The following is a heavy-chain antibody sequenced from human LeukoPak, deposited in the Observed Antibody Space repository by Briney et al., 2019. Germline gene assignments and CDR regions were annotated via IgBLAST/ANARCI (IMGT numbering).Heavy chain of an antibody. CDR3: AKEVGYCSGTSCYAPLY. V-gene: IGHV3-30*18. CDR2: ISYDGSNK. D-gene: IGHD2-2*01. Sequence: PGGSLRLSCAASGFTFSSDGMHWVRQAPGKGLEWVAVISYDGSNKYYADSVKGRFTISRDNSKNTLYLQMNSLRAEDTAVYYCAKEVGYCSGTSCYAPLYWGQGTLVTVSS. J-gene: IGHJ4*02. CDR1: GFTFSSDG.